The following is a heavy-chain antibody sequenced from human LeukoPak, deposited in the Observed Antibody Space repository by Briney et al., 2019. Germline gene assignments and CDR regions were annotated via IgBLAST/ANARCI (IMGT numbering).Heavy chain of an antibody. Sequence: GGSLRLSCAASGFTFSSYSMNWVRQAPGKGLEWVSSISSSSSYIYYADSVKGRFTISRDNAKNSLFLQMNSLRAEDTAVYYCARVAVTLNFDYWGQGTLVTVSS. CDR1: GFTFSSYS. V-gene: IGHV3-21*01. D-gene: IGHD4-17*01. CDR3: ARVAVTLNFDY. CDR2: ISSSSSYI. J-gene: IGHJ4*02.